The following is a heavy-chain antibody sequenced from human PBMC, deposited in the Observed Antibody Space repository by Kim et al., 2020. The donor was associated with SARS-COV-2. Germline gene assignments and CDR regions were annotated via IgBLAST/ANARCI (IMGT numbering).Heavy chain of an antibody. Sequence: GGSLRLSCAASGFTFSGSAMHWVRQASGKGLEWVGRIRSKANSYATAYAASVKGRFTISRDDSKNTAYLQMNSLKTEDTAVYYCTRPPPYYYGSGTAASGPYGMDVWGQGTTVTVSS. CDR3: TRPPPYYYGSGTAASGPYGMDV. V-gene: IGHV3-73*01. CDR1: GFTFSGSA. D-gene: IGHD3-10*01. CDR2: IRSKANSYAT. J-gene: IGHJ6*02.